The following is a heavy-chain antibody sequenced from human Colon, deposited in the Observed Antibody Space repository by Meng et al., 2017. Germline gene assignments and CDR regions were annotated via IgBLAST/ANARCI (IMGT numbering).Heavy chain of an antibody. CDR2: IYYSGST. Sequence: QVQLQVSGPGPVQPSQTLSLTCTVSGGSISSGDYYWSWIRQPPGKGLEWIGYIYYSGSTYSNASLKSRVTISIDRSKNQFSLKLSSVTAADTAVYYCARDRKHYGERGWFDPWGQGTLVTVSS. CDR3: ARDRKHYGERGWFDP. D-gene: IGHD4-17*01. J-gene: IGHJ5*02. V-gene: IGHV4-30-4*01. CDR1: GGSISSGDYY.